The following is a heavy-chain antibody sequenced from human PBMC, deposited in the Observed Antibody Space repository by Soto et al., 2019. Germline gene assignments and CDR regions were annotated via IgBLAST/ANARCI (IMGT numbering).Heavy chain of an antibody. CDR3: ARDFVVGGPTINYYYGMDV. V-gene: IGHV3-48*02. CDR2: ISSSSSTI. Sequence: GGSLRLSCAASGFTFNTYNMNWGRQAPGKGLEWVSYISSSSSTIYYADSVKGRFTISRDNAKNSLYLQMNSLRDEDTAVYYCARDFVVGGPTINYYYGMDVWGQGTTITVSS. CDR1: GFTFNTYN. D-gene: IGHD1-26*01. J-gene: IGHJ6*02.